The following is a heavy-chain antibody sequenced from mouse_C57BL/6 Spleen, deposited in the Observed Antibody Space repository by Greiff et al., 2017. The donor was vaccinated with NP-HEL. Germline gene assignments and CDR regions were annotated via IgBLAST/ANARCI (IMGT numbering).Heavy chain of an antibody. CDR1: GFTFSSYA. V-gene: IGHV5-4*01. Sequence: DVKLVESGGGLVKPGGSLKLSCAASGFTFSSYAMSWVRQTPEKRLEWVATISDGGSYTYYPDNVKGRFTISRDNAKNNLYLQMSHLKSEDTAMYYCARDYGSSYFRAMDYWGQGTSVTVSS. D-gene: IGHD1-1*01. CDR3: ARDYGSSYFRAMDY. J-gene: IGHJ4*01. CDR2: ISDGGSYT.